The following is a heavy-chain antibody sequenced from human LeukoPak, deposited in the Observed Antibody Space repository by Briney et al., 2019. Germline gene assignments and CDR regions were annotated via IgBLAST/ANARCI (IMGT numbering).Heavy chain of an antibody. V-gene: IGHV1-18*01. Sequence: GASVKVSCKASGYTFTGYGIAWVRQAPGEGLELVGWIAAYNGLTNYAQNLQDRLTLTSDTSTTTAFMELRYLTSDDTAIYFCARSYGLEADYWGRGTLVTVSS. J-gene: IGHJ4*02. CDR3: ARSYGLEADY. CDR2: IAAYNGLT. CDR1: GYTFTGYG. D-gene: IGHD3-16*02.